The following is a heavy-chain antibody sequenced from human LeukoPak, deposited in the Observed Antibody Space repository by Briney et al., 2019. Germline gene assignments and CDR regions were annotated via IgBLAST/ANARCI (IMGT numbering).Heavy chain of an antibody. D-gene: IGHD6-19*01. Sequence: ASVKVSCKVSGYTLTELSMHWVRQAPGKGLEWMGGFDPEDGETIYAQKFQGRVTMTEDTSTDTAYMELRSLRSDDTAVYYCARDFQEEWLVRGAFDIWGQGTMVTVSS. CDR2: FDPEDGET. J-gene: IGHJ3*02. V-gene: IGHV1-24*01. CDR1: GYTLTELS. CDR3: ARDFQEEWLVRGAFDI.